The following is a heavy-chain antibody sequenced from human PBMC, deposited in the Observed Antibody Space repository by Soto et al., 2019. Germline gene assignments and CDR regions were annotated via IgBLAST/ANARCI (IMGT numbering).Heavy chain of an antibody. V-gene: IGHV6-1*01. CDR1: GDSVSRNSAA. Sequence: PSHPLSLTCAISGDSVSRNSAAWNWLRQSPSRGLEWLGRTYYRSKWYNDYVVSVKSRITINPDTSKNQFSLQLNSVTPEDTAVNYCARERGVLSEAFDIWGQGTVVT. CDR2: TYYRSKWYN. D-gene: IGHD3-10*01. CDR3: ARERGVLSEAFDI. J-gene: IGHJ3*02.